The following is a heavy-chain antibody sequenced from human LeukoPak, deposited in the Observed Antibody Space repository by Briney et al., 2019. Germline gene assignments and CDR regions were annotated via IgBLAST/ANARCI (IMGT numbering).Heavy chain of an antibody. CDR1: GGSISSYY. D-gene: IGHD6-6*01. Sequence: SETLSLTCTVSGGSISSYYWSWIRQPPGKGLEWIGYIYYSGSTNYNPSLKSRVTISVDTSKNQFSLKLSSVTAADTAVYYCARVGEAVIAARWFDPWGQGTLVTVSS. J-gene: IGHJ5*02. V-gene: IGHV4-59*08. CDR2: IYYSGST. CDR3: ARVGEAVIAARWFDP.